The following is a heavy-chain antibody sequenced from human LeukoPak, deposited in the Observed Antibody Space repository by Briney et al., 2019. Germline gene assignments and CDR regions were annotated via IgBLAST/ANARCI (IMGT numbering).Heavy chain of an antibody. J-gene: IGHJ4*02. CDR3: AKPFLGIAAAGKVDY. V-gene: IGHV3-23*01. CDR2: ISGSGGST. Sequence: GGSLRLSCAASGFTFSSYAMSWVHQAPGKGLEWVSAISGSGGSTYYADSVKGRFTISRDNSKNTLYLQMNSLRAEDTAVYYCAKPFLGIAAAGKVDYWGQGTLVTVSS. CDR1: GFTFSSYA. D-gene: IGHD6-13*01.